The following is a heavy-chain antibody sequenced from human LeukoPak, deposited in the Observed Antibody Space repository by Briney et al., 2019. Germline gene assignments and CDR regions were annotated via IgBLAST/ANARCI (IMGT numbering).Heavy chain of an antibody. CDR2: ISSSGDTI. D-gene: IGHD1-26*01. CDR1: GFTFSSYE. V-gene: IGHV3-48*03. Sequence: GGSLRLSCVASGFTFSSYEMNWVRQAPGKGLEGVSYISSSGDTIYYADSVKGRFAISRDNAKNSLYLQMNSLRAEDTAVYYCARDAVGAPTDYFDYWGQGALVTVSS. J-gene: IGHJ4*02. CDR3: ARDAVGAPTDYFDY.